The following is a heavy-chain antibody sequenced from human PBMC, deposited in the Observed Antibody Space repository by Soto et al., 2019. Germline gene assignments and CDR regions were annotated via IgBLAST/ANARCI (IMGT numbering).Heavy chain of an antibody. CDR2: IDSNGSPI. D-gene: IGHD2-2*01. CDR3: ARVSRTAERY. CDR1: GFSFNDYS. V-gene: IGHV3-48*01. J-gene: IGHJ4*02. Sequence: PGGSLRLSCAASGFSFNDYSMNWVRQAPGKGLEWVAYIDSNGSPIYYADSVKGRFTISRDNAQNSLYLRMNSLRVEDTAVYYCARVSRTAERYWGPGTLVTVSS.